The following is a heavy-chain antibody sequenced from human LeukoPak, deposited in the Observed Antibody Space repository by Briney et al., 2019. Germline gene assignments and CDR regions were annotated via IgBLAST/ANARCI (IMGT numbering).Heavy chain of an antibody. CDR1: GYTFTSYG. CDR3: ARDYNDYVWGSYRFDY. CDR2: ISAYNGNT. D-gene: IGHD3-16*02. V-gene: IGHV1-18*04. J-gene: IGHJ4*02. Sequence: ASVKVSCKASGYTFTSYGISWVRQAPGQGPEWMGWISAYNGNTNYAQKLQGRVTMTTDTSTSTAYMELRSLRSDDTAVYYCARDYNDYVWGSYRFDYWGQGTLVTVSS.